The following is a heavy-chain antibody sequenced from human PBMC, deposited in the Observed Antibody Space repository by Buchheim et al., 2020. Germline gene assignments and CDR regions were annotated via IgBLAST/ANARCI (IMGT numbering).Heavy chain of an antibody. V-gene: IGHV1-46*01. Sequence: QVQLVQSGAEVKKPGASVKVSCKASGYTFTSYYMHWVRQAPGQGLEWMGIINPSGGSTSYAQKFQGRVTMTRDTSTSPVYMELSSLRSEDTAVYYCARDGGDYYDSSGYYYGWFDPWGQGTL. CDR1: GYTFTSYY. CDR2: INPSGGST. J-gene: IGHJ5*02. CDR3: ARDGGDYYDSSGYYYGWFDP. D-gene: IGHD3-22*01.